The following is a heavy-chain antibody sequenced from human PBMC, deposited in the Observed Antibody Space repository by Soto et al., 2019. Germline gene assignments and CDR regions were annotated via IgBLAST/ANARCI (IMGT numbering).Heavy chain of an antibody. CDR1: GFTFSDYC. CDR2: IKQDGSEK. Sequence: WGSLPLSCAASGFTFSDYCMSWVRQAPGKGLEWVADIKQDGSEKHYVDSVKGRFTISRDNVRSSLYLQMNSLRAEDTAVYYCARDHTSPGITGDCWGQGTLVTVSS. J-gene: IGHJ4*02. CDR3: ARDHTSPGITGDC. D-gene: IGHD6-13*01. V-gene: IGHV3-7*01.